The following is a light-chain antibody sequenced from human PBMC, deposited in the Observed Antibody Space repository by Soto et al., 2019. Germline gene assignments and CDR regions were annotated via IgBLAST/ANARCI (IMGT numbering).Light chain of an antibody. CDR3: SSYTSTSTYV. J-gene: IGLJ1*01. CDR2: EVI. CDR1: SSDVGGYHY. Sequence: SALAQPASVSGSPGQSITMSCTGTSSDVGGYHYVSWYQQHPGKAPKLMIYEVINRPSGVSNRFSASKSGNTASLTISGLQAEDEADYYCSSYTSTSTYVFGTGTNVTVL. V-gene: IGLV2-14*01.